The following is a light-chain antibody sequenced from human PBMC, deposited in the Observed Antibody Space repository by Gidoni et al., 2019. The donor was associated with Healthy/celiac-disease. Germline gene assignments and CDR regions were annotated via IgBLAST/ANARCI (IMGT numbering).Light chain of an antibody. CDR2: KNN. CDR3: AAWDDSLSGLV. Sequence: QSVLTQPPPASGTPDQRVTVSCSGSRSNIGSNYVYWYQQLPGTAPKLLSYKNNQRPAGVPDRISGSKSGTSASLAISGLRSEDEADYYCAAWDDSLSGLVFGGGTKLTVL. J-gene: IGLJ2*01. CDR1: RSNIGSNY. V-gene: IGLV1-47*01.